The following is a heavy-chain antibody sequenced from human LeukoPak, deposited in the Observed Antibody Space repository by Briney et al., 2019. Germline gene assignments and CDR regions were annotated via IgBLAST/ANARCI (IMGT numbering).Heavy chain of an antibody. Sequence: LRLSCAASGFTFDDYAMHWVRQAPGKGLEWVSGISWNSGSIGYADSVKGRFTISRDNAKNSLYLQMNSLRAEDMALYYCAKDRGPLAAAGLDIWGQGTMVTVSS. CDR2: ISWNSGSI. J-gene: IGHJ3*02. V-gene: IGHV3-9*03. D-gene: IGHD6-13*01. CDR3: AKDRGPLAAAGLDI. CDR1: GFTFDDYA.